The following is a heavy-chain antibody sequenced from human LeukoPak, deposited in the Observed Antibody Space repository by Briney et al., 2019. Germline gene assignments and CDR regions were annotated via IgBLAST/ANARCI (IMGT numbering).Heavy chain of an antibody. V-gene: IGHV4-39*01. D-gene: IGHD6-13*01. CDR3: VRQIRMYGSNTGWFDP. J-gene: IGHJ5*02. Sequence: PSETLSLTCTVSGGSISSSSYYWGWIRQPPGKGLEWIGSIYYSGSTYYNSSLKSRVTIFVDTSKNQFSLKLSSVTAADTYVYYCVRQIRMYGSNTGWFDPWGQGTLVTVSS. CDR2: IYYSGST. CDR1: GGSISSSSYY.